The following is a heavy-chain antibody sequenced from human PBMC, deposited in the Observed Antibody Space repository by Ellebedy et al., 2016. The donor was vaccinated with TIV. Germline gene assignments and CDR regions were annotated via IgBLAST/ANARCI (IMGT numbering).Heavy chain of an antibody. CDR1: GGSISSYY. CDR2: IYTSGST. J-gene: IGHJ5*02. V-gene: IGHV4-4*07. CDR3: ARGRGHTSGVDTWFDP. Sequence: SETLSLXXTVSGGSISSYYWSWIRQPAGKGLEWIGRIYTSGSTNYNPSLKSRVTMSVDTSKNQFSLKLTSVTAADTAVYYCARGRGHTSGVDTWFDPWGQGTLVTVSS. D-gene: IGHD5-18*01.